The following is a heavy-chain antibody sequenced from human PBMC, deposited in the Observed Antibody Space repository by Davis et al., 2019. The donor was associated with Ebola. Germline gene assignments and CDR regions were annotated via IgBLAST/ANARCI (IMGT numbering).Heavy chain of an antibody. D-gene: IGHD3-10*01. Sequence: ASVQVSCKASGYTFTSYGLTSVRQAPAQGLEGMGWTSGYNGNPYYAQKFQGRVTMTTDPSTRTAYMELRSLRSDDAAVYYCAGFYFASGSYRFDPWGQGTMVNVSS. CDR1: GYTFTSYG. J-gene: IGHJ5*02. V-gene: IGHV1-18*04. CDR3: AGFYFASGSYRFDP. CDR2: TSGYNGNP.